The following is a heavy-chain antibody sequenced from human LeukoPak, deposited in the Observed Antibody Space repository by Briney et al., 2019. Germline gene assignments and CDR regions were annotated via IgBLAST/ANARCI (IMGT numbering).Heavy chain of an antibody. D-gene: IGHD4/OR15-4a*01. Sequence: PGGSLRLSCAASGFTTFSKYSMNWVRQAPGKGLEWVSCIGTRSTSMYYADSVRGRFSISRDNAKNSLYLQMNSLRAEDTAVYYCAREGGGDYGEGFGYWGQGTLVTVSS. CDR1: GFTTFSKYS. CDR3: AREGGGDYGEGFGY. V-gene: IGHV3-21*01. J-gene: IGHJ4*02. CDR2: IGTRSTSM.